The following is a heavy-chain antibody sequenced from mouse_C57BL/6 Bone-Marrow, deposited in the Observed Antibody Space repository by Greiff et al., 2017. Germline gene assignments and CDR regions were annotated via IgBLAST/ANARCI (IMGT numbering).Heavy chain of an antibody. CDR1: GYTFTSYW. V-gene: IGHV1-64*01. D-gene: IGHD1-1*01. CDR2: IHPNSGST. Sequence: VQLQQPGAELVKPGASVKLSCKASGYTFTSYWMHWVKQRPGQGLEWIGMIHPNSGSTNYNEKFKSKATLTVDKSSSTAYMQLSSLTSEDSAVYYWARCITTIVATRYDFDYWGQGTTLTVSS. J-gene: IGHJ2*01. CDR3: ARCITTIVATRYDFDY.